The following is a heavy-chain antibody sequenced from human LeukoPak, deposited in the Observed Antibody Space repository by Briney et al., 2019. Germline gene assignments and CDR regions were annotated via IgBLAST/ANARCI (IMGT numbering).Heavy chain of an antibody. V-gene: IGHV3-66*01. Sequence: GGSLRLSCAASGFTVSSNYMSWVRQAPGKGLEWVSVIYSGGNTYYADSVKGRFTISRDHSKNTLYLQMNSLRAEDTAVYYCATTGSGSYYDYWGQGTLVTVSS. CDR3: ATTGSGSYYDY. D-gene: IGHD1-26*01. CDR1: GFTVSSNY. J-gene: IGHJ4*02. CDR2: IYSGGNT.